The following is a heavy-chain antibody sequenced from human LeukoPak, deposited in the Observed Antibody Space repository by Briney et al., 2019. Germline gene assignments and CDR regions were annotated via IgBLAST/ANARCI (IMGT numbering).Heavy chain of an antibody. D-gene: IGHD6-13*01. Sequence: PGGSLRLSCAASGFTFSSFAMSWVRQAPGKGLEWVSSISTSVSRTYYADSVKGRFTISRDNSKNTLYLQMNSLRAEDTAIYYCAKLEAAAGTGYWGQGTLVPVSS. CDR2: ISTSVSRT. CDR3: AKLEAAAGTGY. V-gene: IGHV3-23*01. J-gene: IGHJ4*02. CDR1: GFTFSSFA.